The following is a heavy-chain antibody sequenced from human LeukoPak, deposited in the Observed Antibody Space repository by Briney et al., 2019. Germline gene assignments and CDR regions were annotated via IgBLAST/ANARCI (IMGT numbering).Heavy chain of an antibody. D-gene: IGHD4-17*01. CDR2: INPRGGST. J-gene: IGHJ5*02. V-gene: IGHV1-46*01. CDR3: ARRTVIRGNWFDP. CDR1: GYTFTSYY. Sequence: ASVKVFCKASGYTFTSYYMHWVRQAPGQGLEWMGIINPRGGSTSYAQKFQGRVTMTRDTSTNTVYMELSSLRSEDTAVYYCARRTVIRGNWFDPWGQGTLVTVSS.